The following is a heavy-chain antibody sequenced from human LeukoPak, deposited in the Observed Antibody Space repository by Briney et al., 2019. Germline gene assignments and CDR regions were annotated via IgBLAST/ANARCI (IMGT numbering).Heavy chain of an antibody. D-gene: IGHD3-22*01. CDR2: ISYDGSNK. J-gene: IGHJ4*02. CDR1: GFTFSSYA. Sequence: GGSLRLSCAASGFTFSSYAMHWVRQAPGKGLEWVAVISYDGSNKYYADSVKGRFTISRDNSKNTLYLQMNSLRAEDTDVYYCARAYYYDSSGYFDYWGQGTLVTVSS. V-gene: IGHV3-30*04. CDR3: ARAYYYDSSGYFDY.